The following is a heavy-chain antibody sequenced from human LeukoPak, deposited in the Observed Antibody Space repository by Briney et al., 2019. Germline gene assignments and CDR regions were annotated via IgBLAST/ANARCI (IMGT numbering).Heavy chain of an antibody. D-gene: IGHD3-22*01. CDR3: ARVYYYDSSGLDY. CDR2: ISYDGSNK. V-gene: IGHV3-30-3*01. J-gene: IGHJ4*02. Sequence: PGGSLRLSCAASGFTFSSYAMHWVRQAPGKGLEWVAVISYDGSNKYYADPVKGRFTISRDNSKNTLYLQMNSLRAEDTAVYYCARVYYYDSSGLDYWGQGTLVTVSS. CDR1: GFTFSSYA.